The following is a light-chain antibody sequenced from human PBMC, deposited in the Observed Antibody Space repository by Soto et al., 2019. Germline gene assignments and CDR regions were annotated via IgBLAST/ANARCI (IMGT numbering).Light chain of an antibody. J-gene: IGKJ1*01. V-gene: IGKV3-20*01. CDR2: GIS. Sequence: EIVLTQSPGTLSLSPGERATLSFRASHTISRSYLAWYQQKPGQAPRLLMYGISRRATGIPDRFSGSGSGTDFTLTITRLEPEDFAVYYCQQYVTSSPRTFGQGTKVEIK. CDR3: QQYVTSSPRT. CDR1: HTISRSY.